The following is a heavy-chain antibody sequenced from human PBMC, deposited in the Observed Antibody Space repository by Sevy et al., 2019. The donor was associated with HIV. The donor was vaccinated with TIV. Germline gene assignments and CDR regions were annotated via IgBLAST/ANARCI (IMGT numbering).Heavy chain of an antibody. CDR1: GNSFSNYW. CDR2: IYPGDSDT. CDR3: AKGARGTLPAYYYYGFNV. V-gene: IGHV5-51*01. Sequence: GESLKISCKGSGNSFSNYWIAWVRQVPGKGLEWMGIIYPGDSDTRYSLSFQAQVTISVDKSITTAYLQWSSLKASDTAIYYCAKGARGTLPAYYYYGFNVWGQGTTVTVSS. J-gene: IGHJ6*01. D-gene: IGHD1-1*01.